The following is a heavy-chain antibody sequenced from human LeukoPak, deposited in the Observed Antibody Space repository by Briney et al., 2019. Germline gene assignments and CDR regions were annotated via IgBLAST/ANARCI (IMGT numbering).Heavy chain of an antibody. J-gene: IGHJ4*02. CDR3: ARSPDILTGENFDY. CDR2: INPNSGVT. V-gene: IGHV1-2*02. D-gene: IGHD3-9*01. Sequence: GASVKVSCKASGYTFTDDYVHWVRQAPGQGLEWMGWINPNSGVTNYAQKFQGRVTVTRDMSISTAYMELSRLRSDDTAVYYCARSPDILTGENFDYWGQGTLVTVSS. CDR1: GYTFTDDY.